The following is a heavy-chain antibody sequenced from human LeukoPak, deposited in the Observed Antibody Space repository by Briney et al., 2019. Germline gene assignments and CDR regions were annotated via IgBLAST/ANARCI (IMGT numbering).Heavy chain of an antibody. Sequence: GGSLRLSCAASGFTFSSYSMNWVRQAPGKGLEWVSYISSSSSTIYYADSVKGRFTISRDNAKNSLYLQMNSLSAEDTAVYYCARDPARGYSYGALYWGQGTLVTVSS. J-gene: IGHJ4*02. CDR1: GFTFSSYS. CDR3: ARDPARGYSYGALY. V-gene: IGHV3-48*01. D-gene: IGHD5-18*01. CDR2: ISSSSSTI.